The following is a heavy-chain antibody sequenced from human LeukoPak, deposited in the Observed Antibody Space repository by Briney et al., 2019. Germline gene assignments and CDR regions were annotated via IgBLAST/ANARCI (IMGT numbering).Heavy chain of an antibody. J-gene: IGHJ4*02. D-gene: IGHD4-23*01. V-gene: IGHV3-30-3*01. CDR1: GFNFRRYA. CDR2: ISSDGNTK. CDR3: ARVDYGGQYYFDY. Sequence: GGSLRLSCAASGFNFRRYAMHWVRQAPGKGLEWVAVISSDGNTKYYADSVKGRFSMSRDNSKNTLYVQMNSLRSEDTAVYYCARVDYGGQYYFDYWGQGTLVTVSS.